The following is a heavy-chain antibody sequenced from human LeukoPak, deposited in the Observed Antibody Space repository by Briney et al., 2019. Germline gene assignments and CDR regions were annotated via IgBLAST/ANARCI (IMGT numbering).Heavy chain of an antibody. D-gene: IGHD5-12*01. Sequence: SGGSLRLSCAASGFTVSSNYMSWVRQAPGKGLEWVSVIYSGGSTYYADSVKGRFTISRDNSKNTLYLQMNSLRAEDTAVYYCARTSDGQYSGYDRTYGDYIGDTLDYWGQGTLVTVSS. V-gene: IGHV3-53*01. CDR2: IYSGGST. CDR3: ARTSDGQYSGYDRTYGDYIGDTLDY. J-gene: IGHJ4*02. CDR1: GFTVSSNY.